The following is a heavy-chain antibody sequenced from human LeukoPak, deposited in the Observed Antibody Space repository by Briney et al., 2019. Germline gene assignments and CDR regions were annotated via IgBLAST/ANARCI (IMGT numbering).Heavy chain of an antibody. Sequence: SETLSLTCAVYGGSFSGYYWSWIRQPPGKGLEWIGEINHSGSTNYNPSLKSRVTISVDTSKNQFSLKLSSVTAADTAVYYCARGMSSGYDFDYWGQGTLVTVSS. V-gene: IGHV4-34*01. CDR1: GGSFSGYY. D-gene: IGHD5-12*01. CDR3: ARGMSSGYDFDY. J-gene: IGHJ4*02. CDR2: INHSGST.